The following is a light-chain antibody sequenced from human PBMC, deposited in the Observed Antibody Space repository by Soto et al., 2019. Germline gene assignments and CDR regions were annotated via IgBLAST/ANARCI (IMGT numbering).Light chain of an antibody. Sequence: QSALTQPLSVSGVPGQSVPISCTGTSSDVGGYNYVSWYQQHPGKAPKLMIYDVSKRPSGVPDRFSGSKSGNTASLTISGLQAEDEADYYCCSYAGSYSSFGTGTKVTVL. CDR1: SSDVGGYNY. V-gene: IGLV2-11*01. CDR2: DVS. CDR3: CSYAGSYSS. J-gene: IGLJ1*01.